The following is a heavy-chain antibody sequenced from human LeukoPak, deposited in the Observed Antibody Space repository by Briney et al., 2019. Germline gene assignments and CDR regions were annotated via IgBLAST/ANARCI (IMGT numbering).Heavy chain of an antibody. J-gene: IGHJ4*02. CDR1: GFTFSDYW. V-gene: IGHV3-74*01. D-gene: IGHD3-10*01. Sequence: AGGSLRLSCAASGFTFSDYWIHWVRQAPGKGLVWVSRINTDGSITNYADSVKGRFSISRDNAKNTLYLQMSSLRAEDTAAYYCARDRGPRTGFMVREAYDYWGQGTLVTVSS. CDR3: ARDRGPRTGFMVREAYDY. CDR2: INTDGSIT.